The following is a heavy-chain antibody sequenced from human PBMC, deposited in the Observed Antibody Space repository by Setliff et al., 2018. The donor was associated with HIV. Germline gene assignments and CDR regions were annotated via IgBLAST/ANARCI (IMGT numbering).Heavy chain of an antibody. Sequence: SETLLTCAVYGGSFSDNYWSWIRQPPGKGLDWIAEINHNGNINYNPSLKSRVTISMDPSKKQFSLKLSSVTAADTAVYYCARGSLYYGLGSHYLRSWFDPWGQGTLVTVSS. CDR3: ARGSLYYGLGSHYLRSWFDP. CDR2: INHNGNI. J-gene: IGHJ5*02. V-gene: IGHV4-34*01. CDR1: GGSFSDNY. D-gene: IGHD3-10*01.